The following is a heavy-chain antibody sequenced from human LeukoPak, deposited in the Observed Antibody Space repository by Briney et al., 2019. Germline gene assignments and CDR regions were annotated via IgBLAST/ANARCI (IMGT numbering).Heavy chain of an antibody. V-gene: IGHV3-43*02. J-gene: IGHJ3*02. D-gene: IGHD3-10*01. CDR3: AKDVVADSIAPLRGVGDDAFDI. CDR1: GFTFDDYA. Sequence: PGGSLRLSCAASGFTFDDYAMHWVRQAPGKGLEWVSLISGDGVSTFYADSVKGRFTISRDDNKNSPYLQMNSLRTVDTALYYCAKDVVADSIAPLRGVGDDAFDIWGQGTMVTVSS. CDR2: ISGDGVST.